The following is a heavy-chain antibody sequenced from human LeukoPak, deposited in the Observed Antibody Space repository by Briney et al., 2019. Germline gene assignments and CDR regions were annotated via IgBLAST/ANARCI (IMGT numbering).Heavy chain of an antibody. J-gene: IGHJ4*02. CDR2: IYSGGST. D-gene: IGHD1-14*01. V-gene: IGHV3-53*01. Sequence: PGGSLTLSCAASGFTVSNTYVSWVRQAPGKGLEWVSVIYSGGSTYYADSVKGRFTISRDNSKNTLYLQMNSLRADDTAVYYCAREEQVMAGTPDYWDQGTLVTVSS. CDR1: GFTVSNTY. CDR3: AREEQVMAGTPDY.